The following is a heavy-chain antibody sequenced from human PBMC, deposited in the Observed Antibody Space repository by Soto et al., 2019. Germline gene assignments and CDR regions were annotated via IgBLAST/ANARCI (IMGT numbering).Heavy chain of an antibody. CDR2: IIPILGIA. CDR1: GGTFSSYI. V-gene: IGHV1-69*02. CDR3: ADRDYGSREYYYYGRGD. Sequence: QVQLVQSGAEVKKPGSSVKVSCKASGGTFSSYIISWVRQAPGQGLEWMGRIIPILGIANYAQKFQGRVTITADKSTSTAYRGLGSRLCGDTGVYDYADRDYGSREYYYYGRGDWGQRTTVAVSS. J-gene: IGHJ6*02. D-gene: IGHD3-22*01.